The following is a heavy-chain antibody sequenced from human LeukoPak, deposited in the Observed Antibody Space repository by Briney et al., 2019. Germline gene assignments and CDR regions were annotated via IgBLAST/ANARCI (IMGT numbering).Heavy chain of an antibody. CDR3: ARERGRIRSSFGY. Sequence: ASVKVSCKASGYTFTGYYMHWVRQAPGQGLEWMGWMNPNSGNTGYAQKFQGRVTMTRNTSISTAYMELSSLRSEDTAVYYCARERGRIRSSFGYWGQGTLVTVSS. CDR2: MNPNSGNT. V-gene: IGHV1-8*02. CDR1: GYTFTGYY. J-gene: IGHJ4*02.